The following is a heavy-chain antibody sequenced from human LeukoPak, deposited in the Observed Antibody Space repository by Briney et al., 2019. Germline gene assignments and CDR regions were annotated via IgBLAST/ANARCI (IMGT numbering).Heavy chain of an antibody. CDR2: VYSSGST. V-gene: IGHV4-4*07. J-gene: IGHJ4*02. CDR3: TRDSGYSSPE. CDR1: GGSITGYF. Sequence: SETLSLTCTVSGGSITGYFWSWIRQPAGKGLEWIGSVYSSGSTNYNPSLKSRVSMSVDTSKNQFCLRLSSVTAADTAVYYCTRDSGYSSPEWGQGTLVTVSS. D-gene: IGHD5-18*01.